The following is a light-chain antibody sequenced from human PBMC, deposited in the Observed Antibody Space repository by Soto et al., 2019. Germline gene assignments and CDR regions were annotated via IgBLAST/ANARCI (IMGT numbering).Light chain of an antibody. CDR1: SSDVGSYNY. Sequence: QSALTQPGSVSGSPGQSISISCIGTSSDVGSYNYVSWYQQHPGRAPKLMIYEVINRPSGVSNRFSGSKSGNTASLTISGLQAEDEADYYCSSYASSSSLYVYGTGTKITVL. CDR3: SSYASSSSLYV. V-gene: IGLV2-14*03. CDR2: EVI. J-gene: IGLJ1*01.